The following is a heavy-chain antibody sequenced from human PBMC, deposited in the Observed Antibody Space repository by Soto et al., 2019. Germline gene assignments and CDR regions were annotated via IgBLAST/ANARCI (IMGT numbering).Heavy chain of an antibody. CDR2: INPKSGGT. V-gene: IGHV1-2*04. Sequence: ASVKVSCKASGYSFTDYHIHWVRQAPGQGLEWPGRINPKSGGTSTAQKFQGWVTMTTDTSISTASMELTRLTSDDTAIYYCARGDSTDCSNGVCSFFYNHDMDVWGQGTTVTVSS. D-gene: IGHD2-8*01. CDR3: ARGDSTDCSNGVCSFFYNHDMDV. CDR1: GYSFTDYH. J-gene: IGHJ6*02.